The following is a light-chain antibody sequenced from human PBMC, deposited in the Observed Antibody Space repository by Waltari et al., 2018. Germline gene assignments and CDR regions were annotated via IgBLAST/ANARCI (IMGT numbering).Light chain of an antibody. CDR1: SGHSSNV. V-gene: IGLV4-69*01. CDR3: QTGGHGTWV. CDR2: VNSDGSH. J-gene: IGLJ3*02. Sequence: QLVLTQSPSVSASLGASVKLTCTLSSGHSSNVIAWLHQQPEKGPRYLMKVNSDGSHSKGDEIPDHFSGSSSGAERYLTISSVQPEDEADYYCQTGGHGTWVFGGGTKLTVL.